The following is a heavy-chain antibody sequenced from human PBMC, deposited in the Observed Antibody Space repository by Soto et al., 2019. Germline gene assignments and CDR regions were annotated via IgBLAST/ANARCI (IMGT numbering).Heavy chain of an antibody. J-gene: IGHJ4*02. CDR3: AKSPRGGSYFSFDY. V-gene: IGHV3-23*01. CDR2: ISGSGGST. D-gene: IGHD1-26*01. CDR1: GFTFSSYA. Sequence: GGSLRLSCAASGFTFSSYAISWGRQAPGKGLEWVSAISGSGGSTYYADSVKGRFTISRDNSKNTLYLQMNSLRAEDTAVYYCAKSPRGGSYFSFDYWGQGTLVTVSS.